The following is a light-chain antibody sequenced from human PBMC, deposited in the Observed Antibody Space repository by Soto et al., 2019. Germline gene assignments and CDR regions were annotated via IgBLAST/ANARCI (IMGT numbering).Light chain of an antibody. CDR3: TSYVTGNSLI. CDR2: EVT. Sequence: QSALTQPPSASGSPGQSVTISCTGTSRDVGGHDYVSWYQQHPGKAPKLLIYEVTKRPSGVPDRFSGSKSGNTASLTVSGLQADDEADYYCTSYVTGNSLIFGGGTKVTVL. J-gene: IGLJ2*01. V-gene: IGLV2-8*01. CDR1: SRDVGGHDY.